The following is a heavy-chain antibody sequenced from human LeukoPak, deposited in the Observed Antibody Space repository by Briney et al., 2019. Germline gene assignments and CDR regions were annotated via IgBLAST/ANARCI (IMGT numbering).Heavy chain of an antibody. CDR2: ISYDGSNK. Sequence: GRSLRLSCAASGFTFSSYAMHWVRQAPGKGLEWVAVISYDGSNKYYADSVKGRFTISRDNSKNTLYLQMNSPRAEDTAVYYCARVPGYDSSGYFDYWGQGTLVTVSS. CDR1: GFTFSSYA. V-gene: IGHV3-30-3*01. CDR3: ARVPGYDSSGYFDY. J-gene: IGHJ4*02. D-gene: IGHD3-22*01.